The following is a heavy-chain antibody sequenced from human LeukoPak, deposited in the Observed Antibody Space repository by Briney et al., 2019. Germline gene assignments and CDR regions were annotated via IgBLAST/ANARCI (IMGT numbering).Heavy chain of an antibody. J-gene: IGHJ4*02. D-gene: IGHD5-18*01. CDR1: GGSLSSYY. CDR2: LYYGGST. V-gene: IGHV4-59*12. Sequence: PSETLSLTCTVSGGSLSSYYWSWMRQSPGKGLEWVGSLYYGGSTNYSPSLKSRVTISVDKSKNQFSLKLSSVTAADTAVYYCASRGVDTAMVTGYWGQGTLVTVSS. CDR3: ASRGVDTAMVTGY.